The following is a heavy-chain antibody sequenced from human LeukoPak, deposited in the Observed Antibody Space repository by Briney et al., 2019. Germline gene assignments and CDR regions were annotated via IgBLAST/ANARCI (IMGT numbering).Heavy chain of an antibody. J-gene: IGHJ4*02. Sequence: GGSLRLSCAASGFTFSSYSMNWVRQAPGKGLEWVSSISSSSSYIYYADSVKGRFTISRDNAKNSLYLQLNSLRADDTAVYYCTRNSGWYGVLWGQGTLVTVSS. CDR2: ISSSSSYI. CDR1: GFTFSSYS. CDR3: TRNSGWYGVL. D-gene: IGHD6-19*01. V-gene: IGHV3-21*04.